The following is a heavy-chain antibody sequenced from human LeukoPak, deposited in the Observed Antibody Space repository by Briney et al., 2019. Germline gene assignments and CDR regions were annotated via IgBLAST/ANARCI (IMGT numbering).Heavy chain of an antibody. D-gene: IGHD5-24*01. CDR3: ARDGGGYDS. CDR1: GFTFSTYW. J-gene: IGHJ5*01. V-gene: IGHV3-7*01. CDR2: IKEDGSRQ. Sequence: GGSLRLSCAASGFTFSTYWMSWVRQTPGKGLEWVANIKEDGSRQYYVDSVKGRFTISRDNAKNSLYLQMNSLRVEDTAVYYCARDGGGYDSWGQGTLVTASS.